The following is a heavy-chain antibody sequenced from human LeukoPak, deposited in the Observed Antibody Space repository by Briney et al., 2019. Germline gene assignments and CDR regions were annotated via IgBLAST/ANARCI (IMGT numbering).Heavy chain of an antibody. CDR2: INHSGAT. CDR1: GGSFSGNN. V-gene: IGHV4-34*01. CDR3: ARGSPKHDS. Sequence: SETLSLTCAVYGGSFSGNNWIWIRQPPGKGLEWIGEINHSGATKYNPSLKSRLTISVDPSKNQFSLKLKSVTAADTAVYYCARGSPKHDSWGQGTLVTVSS. J-gene: IGHJ5*01.